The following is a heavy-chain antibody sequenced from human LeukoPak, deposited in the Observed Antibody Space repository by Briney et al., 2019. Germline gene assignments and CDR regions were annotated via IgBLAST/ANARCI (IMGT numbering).Heavy chain of an antibody. CDR2: ISSSGSTI. D-gene: IGHD4-17*01. Sequence: GGSLRLSCAASGFTFSDYYMSWIRQAPGKGLEWVSYISSSGSTIYYADSVKGRFTISRDNAKNSLYLQMNSLRAEDTAVYYCARDPKDYGDYYHYGMDVWGQGTTVTVSS. CDR3: ARDPKDYGDYYHYGMDV. J-gene: IGHJ6*02. CDR1: GFTFSDYY. V-gene: IGHV3-11*04.